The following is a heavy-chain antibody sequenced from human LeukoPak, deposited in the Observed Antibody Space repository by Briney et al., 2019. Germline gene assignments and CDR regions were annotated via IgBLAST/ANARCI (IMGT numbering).Heavy chain of an antibody. Sequence: GASVKVSCKASGYTFTSYDINWVRQATGQGLEWMGWMNPNSGNTGYAQKFQGRFTMTRNTSISTAYMELRSLRSEHTAVYYCARGMVLREGYYYYYYMDVWGKGTTVTVSS. D-gene: IGHD4/OR15-4a*01. CDR2: MNPNSGNT. J-gene: IGHJ6*03. CDR1: GYTFTSYD. V-gene: IGHV1-8*01. CDR3: ARGMVLREGYYYYYYMDV.